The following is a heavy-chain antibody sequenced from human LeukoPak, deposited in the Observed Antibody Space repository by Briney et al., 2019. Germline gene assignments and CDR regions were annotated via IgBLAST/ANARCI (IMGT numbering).Heavy chain of an antibody. V-gene: IGHV1-18*01. CDR2: ISAYNGNT. D-gene: IGHD1-26*01. Sequence: ASVKISCKASGYTCTSYGISWVRQEPGQGLEWMVWISAYNGNTNYSQKLQGRVTMNTDTSTRTAYMELRSLGSDDAAVYYCARDRGSYLDYWGQGTLVTVSS. CDR1: GYTCTSYG. J-gene: IGHJ4*02. CDR3: ARDRGSYLDY.